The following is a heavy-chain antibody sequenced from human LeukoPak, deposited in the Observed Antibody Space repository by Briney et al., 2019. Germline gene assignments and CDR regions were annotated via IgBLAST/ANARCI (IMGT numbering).Heavy chain of an antibody. D-gene: IGHD1-1*01. Sequence: SETLSLTCTVSGGSISSGDYYWRWIRRPPVKGLEWLGNIYYTGTTYYNPSLRSRLTISRDTSKNQVFLKLSSVTAADTAVYYCAKALDPWGQGTLVTVAS. CDR3: AKALDP. CDR2: IYYTGTT. J-gene: IGHJ5*02. V-gene: IGHV4-30-4*01. CDR1: GGSISSGDYY.